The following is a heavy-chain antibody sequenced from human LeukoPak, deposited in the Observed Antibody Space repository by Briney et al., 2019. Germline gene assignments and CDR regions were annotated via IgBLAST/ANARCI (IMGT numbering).Heavy chain of an antibody. CDR2: ISGSGDST. Sequence: GGSLRLSCAASGFTFSSYAMSWVRQAPGKGLEWVSAISGSGDSTYYADSVKGRFTISRDNSKNTLYLQMNSLRAEDTAVYYCAKGLNYDFWSGYLAVEYYYYGMDVWGQGTTVTVSS. J-gene: IGHJ6*02. V-gene: IGHV3-23*01. D-gene: IGHD3-3*01. CDR1: GFTFSSYA. CDR3: AKGLNYDFWSGYLAVEYYYYGMDV.